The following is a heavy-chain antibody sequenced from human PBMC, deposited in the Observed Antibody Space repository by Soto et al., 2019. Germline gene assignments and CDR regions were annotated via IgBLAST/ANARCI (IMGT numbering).Heavy chain of an antibody. D-gene: IGHD2-21*02. J-gene: IGHJ6*02. V-gene: IGHV1-69*01. CDR1: GGTFSSYA. CDR3: ARHLCPLGDCTENYYYYSMDI. Sequence: QVQLVQSGAEVKKPGSSVKVSCKASGGTFSSYAISWVRQAPGQGLEWMGGIIPIFGTANYAQKFQGRVTITTDESTSTAYMERSSVRSENTAVYYCARHLCPLGDCTENYYYYSMDIWGQGTTITVSS. CDR2: IIPIFGTA.